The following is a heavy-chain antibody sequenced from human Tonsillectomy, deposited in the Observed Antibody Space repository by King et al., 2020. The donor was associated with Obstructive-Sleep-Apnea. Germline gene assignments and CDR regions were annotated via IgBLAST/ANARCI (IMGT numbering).Heavy chain of an antibody. J-gene: IGHJ6*02. Sequence: VQLVESGGGLVKPGGSLRLSCAASGFTFSNAWMTWVRQAPGKGLEWVGRSKRKSDGGTTEYAAPVKDRFTISRDDSKNTVYLQMNSLKIEDTALYYCVKGPKVYGMDVWGQGTTVTVSS. V-gene: IGHV3-15*01. CDR1: GFTFSNAW. CDR3: VKGPKVYGMDV. CDR2: SKRKSDGGTT.